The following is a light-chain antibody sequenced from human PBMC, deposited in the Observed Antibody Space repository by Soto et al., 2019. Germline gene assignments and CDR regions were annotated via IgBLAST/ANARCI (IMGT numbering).Light chain of an antibody. J-gene: IGKJ1*01. CDR2: DAS. Sequence: DIVCGQSPATRSLSPGERCTLSCRASQIVSSYLSWYQQKPGQSPSILIYDASNRATGIPARLSGSGSGKEFNLTISSLKSEDFAVYYCQQRSNWTRTVGQGAKVDIK. CDR1: QIVSSY. V-gene: IGKV3-11*01. CDR3: QQRSNWTRT.